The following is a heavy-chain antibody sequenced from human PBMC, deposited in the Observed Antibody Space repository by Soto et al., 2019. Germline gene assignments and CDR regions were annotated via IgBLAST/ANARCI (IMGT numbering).Heavy chain of an antibody. CDR1: GGTFSSYA. J-gene: IGHJ6*02. V-gene: IGHV1-69*13. CDR2: IIPIVGTA. D-gene: IGHD3-10*01. Sequence: SVKVSCKASGGTFSSYAISWVRQAPGQGLEWMGGIIPIVGTANYAQKFQGRVTITADESTSTAYMELSSLRSEDTAVYYCARGITMVRGPNPYYYGMDVWGQGTTVTVSS. CDR3: ARGITMVRGPNPYYYGMDV.